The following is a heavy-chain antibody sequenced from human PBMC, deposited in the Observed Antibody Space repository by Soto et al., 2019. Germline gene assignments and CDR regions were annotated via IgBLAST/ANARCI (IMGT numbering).Heavy chain of an antibody. V-gene: IGHV3-21*01. D-gene: IGHD6-6*01. CDR3: AREIAARGWFDH. CDR1: GFTVSSYS. J-gene: IGHJ5*02. Sequence: GSLRLSCAACGFTVSSYSMNWVRQAPGKGLEWVSSISSSSSYIYYADSVKGRFTISRDNAKNSLYLQMNSLRAEDTAVYYCAREIAARGWFDHWGQGTLVTVSS. CDR2: ISSSSSYI.